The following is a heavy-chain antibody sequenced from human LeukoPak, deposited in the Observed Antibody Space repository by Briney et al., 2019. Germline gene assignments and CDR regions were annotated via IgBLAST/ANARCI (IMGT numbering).Heavy chain of an antibody. D-gene: IGHD6-19*01. Sequence: SVKVSCKTSGGTLINYPVSWVRQAPGQGLEWMGGIMPIFGTAHYAEKFQATVTITADESTSTVFMELRSLKSEDTAVYYCARGPEIEVAGTTFGEYKWFHHWGQGTLVTVTS. CDR2: IMPIFGTA. V-gene: IGHV1-69*13. CDR1: GGTLINYP. CDR3: ARGPEIEVAGTTFGEYKWFHH. J-gene: IGHJ5*02.